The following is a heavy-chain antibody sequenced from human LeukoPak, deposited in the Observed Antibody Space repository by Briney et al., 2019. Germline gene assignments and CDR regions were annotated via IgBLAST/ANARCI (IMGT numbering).Heavy chain of an antibody. CDR3: ARGVEYYYDSSGYYPYYFDY. CDR2: IYYSGST. D-gene: IGHD3-22*01. J-gene: IGHJ4*02. CDR1: GGSISSYY. Sequence: PSETLSLTRTVSGGSISSYYWSWIRQPPGKGLEWVGYIYYSGSTNYNPSLKSRVTISVDTSKNQFSLKLSSVTAADTAVYYCARGVEYYYDSSGYYPYYFDYWGQGTLVTVSS. V-gene: IGHV4-59*01.